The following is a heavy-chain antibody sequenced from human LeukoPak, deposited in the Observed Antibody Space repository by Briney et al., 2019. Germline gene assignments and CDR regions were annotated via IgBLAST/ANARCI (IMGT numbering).Heavy chain of an antibody. Sequence: HPGGSLRLSCAASGFTFSGYWMSWVRQAPGKGIEWVANINQDGSQKYYVDSVKGRFTISRDNAKNSLYLQMNSLRAEDTAVYYCATVRTYTNFDYWGQGTLVTVSS. D-gene: IGHD5-18*01. CDR3: ATVRTYTNFDY. J-gene: IGHJ4*02. V-gene: IGHV3-7*05. CDR2: INQDGSQK. CDR1: GFTFSGYW.